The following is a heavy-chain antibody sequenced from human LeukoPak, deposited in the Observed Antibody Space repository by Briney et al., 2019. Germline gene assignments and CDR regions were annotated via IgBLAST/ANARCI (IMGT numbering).Heavy chain of an antibody. CDR3: AGSKWELLAFDY. Sequence: ASVKVSCKVSGYTLTELSMHWVRQAPGKGLEWMGGFDPEDGETIYAQKFQGRVTMTEDTSTDTAYMELSSLRSEDTAVYYCAGSKWELLAFDYWGQGTPVTVSS. CDR2: FDPEDGET. J-gene: IGHJ4*02. V-gene: IGHV1-24*01. D-gene: IGHD1-26*01. CDR1: GYTLTELS.